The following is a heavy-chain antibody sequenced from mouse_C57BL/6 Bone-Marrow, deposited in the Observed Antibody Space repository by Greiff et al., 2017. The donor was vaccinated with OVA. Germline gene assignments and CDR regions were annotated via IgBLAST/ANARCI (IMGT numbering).Heavy chain of an antibody. CDR3: ESNYYAMDY. CDR2: INPYTGGT. Sequence: EVQLQESGPVLVKPGASVKMSCKASGYTFTDYYMNWVKQSHGKSLEWIGVINPYTGGTSYNQKFKGKATLTVDKTSSTAYMELNSLTSEDSAVYNCESNYYAMDYWGQGTAVTVSS. J-gene: IGHJ4*01. CDR1: GYTFTDYY. V-gene: IGHV1-19*01.